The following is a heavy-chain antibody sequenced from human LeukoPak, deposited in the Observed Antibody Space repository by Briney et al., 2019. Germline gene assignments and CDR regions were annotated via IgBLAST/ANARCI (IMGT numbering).Heavy chain of an antibody. CDR2: INPNSGGT. CDR1: GYTFTGYY. D-gene: IGHD6-19*01. Sequence: ASVKVSCKASGYTFTGYYMHRVRQAPGQGLEWMGWINPNSGGTNYAQKFQGRVTMTRDTSIGTAYMEPSRPRSDDTAVYYCARILPLAVAAAGYWGQGTLVTVSS. CDR3: ARILPLAVAAAGY. J-gene: IGHJ4*02. V-gene: IGHV1-2*02.